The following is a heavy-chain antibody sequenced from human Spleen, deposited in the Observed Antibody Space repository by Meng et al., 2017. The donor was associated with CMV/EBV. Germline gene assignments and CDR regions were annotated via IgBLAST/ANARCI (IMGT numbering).Heavy chain of an antibody. D-gene: IGHD3-3*01. V-gene: IGHV3-11*04. CDR1: GFTFSDYY. Sequence: LSLTCAASGFTFSDYYMSWIRQAPGKGLEWVSYISSSGSTIYYADSVKGRFTISRDNSKNTLYLQMNSLRAEDTAVYYCAKDRGHYDFWSGYSGLDYWGQGTLVTVSS. J-gene: IGHJ4*02. CDR2: ISSSGSTI. CDR3: AKDRGHYDFWSGYSGLDY.